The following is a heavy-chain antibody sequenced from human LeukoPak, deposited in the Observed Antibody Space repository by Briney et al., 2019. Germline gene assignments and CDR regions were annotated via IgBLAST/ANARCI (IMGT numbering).Heavy chain of an antibody. V-gene: IGHV4-34*01. J-gene: IGHJ5*02. CDR1: GGSFSGYY. CDR2: IYHSGST. Sequence: PSETLSLTCAVYGGSFSGYYWSWIRQPPGKGLEWDGEIYHSGSTNYNPSLKSRVTISVDTSKNQFSLKLSSLTAADTAVYYCSRWILQYYYGSGSYVNWFDPWGQGTLVTVSS. D-gene: IGHD3-10*01. CDR3: SRWILQYYYGSGSYVNWFDP.